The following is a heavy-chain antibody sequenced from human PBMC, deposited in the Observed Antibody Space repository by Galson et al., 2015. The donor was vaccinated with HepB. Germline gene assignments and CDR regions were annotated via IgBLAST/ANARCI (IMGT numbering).Heavy chain of an antibody. Sequence: SLRLSCAASGFTFDDYAMHWVRQAPGKGLEWVSSISSSSSYIYYADSVKGRFTISRDNAKNSLYLQMNSLRAEDTAVYYCARAPPSSIAARPDYYYYYYMDVWGKGTTVTVSS. D-gene: IGHD6-6*01. J-gene: IGHJ6*03. V-gene: IGHV3-21*01. CDR1: GFTFDDYA. CDR3: ARAPPSSIAARPDYYYYYYMDV. CDR2: ISSSSSYI.